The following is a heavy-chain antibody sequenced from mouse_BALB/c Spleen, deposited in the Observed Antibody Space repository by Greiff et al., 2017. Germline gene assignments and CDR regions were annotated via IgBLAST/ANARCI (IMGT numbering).Heavy chain of an antibody. CDR1: GYSFTGYY. Sequence: EVQLQQSGPELVKPGASVKISCKASGYSFTGYYMHWVKQSHVKSLEWIGRINPYNGATSYNQNFKDKASLTVDKSSSTAYMELHSLTSEDSAVYYCARDYRYDEDWFAYWGQGTLVTVSA. CDR2: INPYNGAT. CDR3: ARDYRYDEDWFAY. J-gene: IGHJ3*01. D-gene: IGHD2-14*01. V-gene: IGHV1-26*01.